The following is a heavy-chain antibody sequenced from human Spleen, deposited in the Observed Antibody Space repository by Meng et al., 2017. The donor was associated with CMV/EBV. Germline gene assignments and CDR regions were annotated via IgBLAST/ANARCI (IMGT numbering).Heavy chain of an antibody. V-gene: IGHV3-74*01. J-gene: IGHJ4*02. CDR1: GFTFSTYW. D-gene: IGHD1-14*01. CDR2: INTDGTST. CDR3: ARLFPGAPPLY. Sequence: GESLKISCAASGFTFSTYWMHWVRQAPGKGLVWVSRINTDGTSTNYADSVKGRFTVSRDNAKNTLYLQMNSLRAEDTAVYYCARLFPGAPPLYWGPGTLVTVSS.